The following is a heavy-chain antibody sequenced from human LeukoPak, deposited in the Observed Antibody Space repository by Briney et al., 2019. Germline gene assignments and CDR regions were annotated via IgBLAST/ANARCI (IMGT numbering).Heavy chain of an antibody. V-gene: IGHV1-69*05. D-gene: IGHD2-2*01. J-gene: IGHJ5*02. CDR3: ARDPISYCSSTSCHNWFDP. CDR1: GGTFSSYA. Sequence: ASVKVSCKASGGTFSSYAISWVRQAPGQGLEWIGGIIPIFGTANYAQKFQGRVTITTDESTSTAYMELSSLRSEDTAVYYCARDPISYCSSTSCHNWFDPWGQGTLVTVSS. CDR2: IIPIFGTA.